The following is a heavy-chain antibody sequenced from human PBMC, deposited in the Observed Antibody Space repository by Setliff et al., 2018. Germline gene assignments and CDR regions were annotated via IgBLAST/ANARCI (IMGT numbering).Heavy chain of an antibody. J-gene: IGHJ3*01. Sequence: PGGSLRLSCAASEFTFNKYWMTWVRQAPGKGLEWVANIDPDGIGKYYIDSVRGRFTISRDNAQKTLYLHMNNLRADDTAVYYCGRAGKPYAIDVWGQGTMVTVSS. CDR1: EFTFNKYW. V-gene: IGHV3-7*04. CDR3: GRAGKPYAIDV. CDR2: IDPDGIGK.